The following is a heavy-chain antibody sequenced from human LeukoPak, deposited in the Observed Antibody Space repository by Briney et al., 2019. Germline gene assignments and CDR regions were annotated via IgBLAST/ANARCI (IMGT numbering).Heavy chain of an antibody. Sequence: SETLSLTCTVSGGSISSGGYYWSWIRQPPGKGLEWIGYIYYSGSTNYNPSLKSRVTISVDTSKNQFSLKLSSVTAADTAVYYCASAPYYYYGMDVWGQGTTVTVSS. CDR2: IYYSGST. CDR3: ASAPYYYYGMDV. J-gene: IGHJ6*02. CDR1: GGSISSGGYY. V-gene: IGHV4-61*08.